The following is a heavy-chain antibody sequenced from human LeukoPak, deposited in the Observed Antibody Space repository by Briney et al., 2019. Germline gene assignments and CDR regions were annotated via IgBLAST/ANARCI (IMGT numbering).Heavy chain of an antibody. D-gene: IGHD1-7*01. J-gene: IGHJ6*02. CDR2: IYYSGST. CDR1: GGSISNYY. V-gene: IGHV4-59*01. Sequence: SETLSLICTVSGGSISNYYWSWIRQPPGKGLEWIGYIYYSGSTNYNPSLKSRVTISVDTSKNQFSLKLSSVTAADTAAYYCARDNWNYGSSMDVWGQGTTVTVSS. CDR3: ARDNWNYGSSMDV.